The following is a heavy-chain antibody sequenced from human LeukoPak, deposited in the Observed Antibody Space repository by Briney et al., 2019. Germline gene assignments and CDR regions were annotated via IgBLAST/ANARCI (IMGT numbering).Heavy chain of an antibody. V-gene: IGHV1-2*04. CDR1: GYTFTGYY. D-gene: IGHD6-13*01. CDR3: ARGGRGGLGTAAGTAGY. Sequence: ASVKVSCKASGYTFTGYYMHWVRQAPGQGLEWMGWINPNSGGTNYAQKFQGWVTMTRDTSISTAYMELSRLRSDDTAVYYCARGGRGGLGTAAGTAGYWGQGTLVTVSS. CDR2: INPNSGGT. J-gene: IGHJ4*02.